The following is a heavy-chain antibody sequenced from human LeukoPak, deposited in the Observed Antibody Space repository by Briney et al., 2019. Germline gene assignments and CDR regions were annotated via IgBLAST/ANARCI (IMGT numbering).Heavy chain of an antibody. J-gene: IGHJ3*02. V-gene: IGHV3-74*01. CDR2: IHNDGSST. Sequence: PGGSLRLSCAASGFTFSSYWMHWVRQAPGKGLVWVSRIHNDGSSTTYADSVKGRFTISRDNAKNTLYLRMNSLRAEDTAVYYCARDGLNSGYSIWGQGTMVTVSS. CDR1: GFTFSSYW. CDR3: ARDGLNSGYSI. D-gene: IGHD5-12*01.